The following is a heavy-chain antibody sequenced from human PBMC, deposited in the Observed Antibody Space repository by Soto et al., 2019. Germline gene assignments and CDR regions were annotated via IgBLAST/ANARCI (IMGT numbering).Heavy chain of an antibody. D-gene: IGHD2-2*01. CDR3: AKDNSVVPAAILGSWFDP. V-gene: IGHV3-30*18. CDR1: GFSFSSYG. J-gene: IGHJ5*02. CDR2: ISYDGSNK. Sequence: HPAGSLRLSCAASGFSFSSYGMHWVRPAPGKGLEWVAVISYDGSNKYYADSVKGRSTISRDNSKNTLYLQMNSLRAEDTAVYYCAKDNSVVPAAILGSWFDPWGQGTLVNSPQ.